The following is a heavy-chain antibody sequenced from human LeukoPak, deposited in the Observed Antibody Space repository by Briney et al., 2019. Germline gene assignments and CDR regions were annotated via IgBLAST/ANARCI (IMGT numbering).Heavy chain of an antibody. CDR2: IYTSGST. V-gene: IGHV4-4*07. D-gene: IGHD3-22*01. J-gene: IGHJ3*02. CDR1: GGSISSYY. CDR3: ARDWDSSGYFDAFDI. Sequence: PSETLSLTCTVSGGSISSYYWSWIRQPAGKGLEWIGRIYTSGSTNYNPSLKSRVTMSVDTSKNQFSLKLSSVTAADTAVYYCARDWDSSGYFDAFDIWGQGTMVTVSS.